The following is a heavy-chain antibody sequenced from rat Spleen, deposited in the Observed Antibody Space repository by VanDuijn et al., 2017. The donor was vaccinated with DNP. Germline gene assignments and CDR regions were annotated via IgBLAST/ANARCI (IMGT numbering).Heavy chain of an antibody. CDR3: ARHGDTEGLY. Sequence: EVQLVESGGGLVQPGRSLKLSCAASGFTFSDYYMAWVRQAPKKGLEWVASISYEGSSTYYGDSVKGRFTISRDNAKSTLYLQMNSLRSEDTATYYCARHGDTEGLYWGQGVMVTVSS. CDR1: GFTFSDYY. CDR2: ISYEGSST. D-gene: IGHD1-11*01. J-gene: IGHJ2*01. V-gene: IGHV5-22*01.